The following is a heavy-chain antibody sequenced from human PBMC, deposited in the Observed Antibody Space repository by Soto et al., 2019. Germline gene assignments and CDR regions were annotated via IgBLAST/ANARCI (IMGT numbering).Heavy chain of an antibody. V-gene: IGHV1-18*01. D-gene: IGHD3-3*01. J-gene: IGHJ6*02. CDR2: ISAYNGNT. CDR3: ARDSLTIFGVVTGMDV. CDR1: GYTFTSYG. Sequence: QVQLVQSGAEVKKPGASVKVSCKASGYTFTSYGISWVRQAPGQGLEWMGWISAYNGNTNYAQKLQGRVTMTTDTSTSTDYMELRSLRSDDTAVYYCARDSLTIFGVVTGMDVWGQGTTVTVSS.